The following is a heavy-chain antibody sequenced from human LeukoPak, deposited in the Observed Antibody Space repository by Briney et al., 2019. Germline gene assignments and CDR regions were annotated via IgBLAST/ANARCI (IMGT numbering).Heavy chain of an antibody. Sequence: PGGSLRLSCAASGFTFSSYAMHWVRQAPGKGLEHVSAISSNGGSTFYASSVKDRFAISRDNSKNTLYLQMGSLRPEDMAVYYCARDSLSNGRNGMDVWGQGTTVTVSS. CDR3: ARDSLSNGRNGMDV. CDR1: GFTFSSYA. V-gene: IGHV3-64*01. J-gene: IGHJ6*02. D-gene: IGHD2-8*01. CDR2: ISSNGGST.